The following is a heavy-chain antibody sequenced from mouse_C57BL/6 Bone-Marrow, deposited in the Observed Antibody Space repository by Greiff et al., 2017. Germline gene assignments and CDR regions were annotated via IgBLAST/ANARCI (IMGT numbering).Heavy chain of an antibody. V-gene: IGHV6-3*01. J-gene: IGHJ3*01. D-gene: IGHD3-2*02. CDR1: GFTFSNYW. CDR2: IRLKSDNYAT. Sequence: EVQVVESGGGLVQPGGSMKLSCVASGFTFSNYWMNWVRQSPEQGLEWVAQIRLKSDNYATNYAVSVKGRFTISRVDSKTSVYPKKNNLRAEDTGIYYCTADSSGYSLAYWGQGTLVTVSA. CDR3: TADSSGYSLAY.